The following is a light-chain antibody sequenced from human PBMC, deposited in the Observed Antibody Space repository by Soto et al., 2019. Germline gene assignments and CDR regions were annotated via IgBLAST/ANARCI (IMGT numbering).Light chain of an antibody. Sequence: EVVLTQSPATLSLSPGERATLSFSASQSVSSTYLAWYQQQPGQAPRLLMSGTSNRATGTPDRFSGSGSGTDFTLTISRLEPEDFAVYYCQQYGSPPITFGQGTRLEI. V-gene: IGKV3-20*01. CDR1: QSVSSTY. CDR3: QQYGSPPIT. CDR2: GTS. J-gene: IGKJ5*01.